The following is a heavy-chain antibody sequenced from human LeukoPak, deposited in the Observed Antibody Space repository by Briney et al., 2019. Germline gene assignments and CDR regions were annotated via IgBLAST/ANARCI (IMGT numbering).Heavy chain of an antibody. D-gene: IGHD3-3*01. J-gene: IGHJ3*02. V-gene: IGHV3-23*01. CDR1: GFSFSTYA. CDR3: ARVFLGAFDI. Sequence: GGSLRLSCVASGFSFSTYAMTWVRQAPGKGLEWVSAISGSGGNTYYADSVKGRFTISRVDAKNSLYLQMNSLRAEDTAVYYCARVFLGAFDIWGQGTMVTVSS. CDR2: ISGSGGNT.